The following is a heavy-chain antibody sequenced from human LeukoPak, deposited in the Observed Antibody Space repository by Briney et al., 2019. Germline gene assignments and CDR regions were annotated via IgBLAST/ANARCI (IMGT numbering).Heavy chain of an antibody. Sequence: GASVKVSCKASGYTFTSYGISWVRQAPGQGLEWMGWISAYNGNTNYAQKLQGRVTMTTDTSTSTAYMELRSLRSDDTAVYYCAQERHFEGYFWSDPWGQGTLVTVSS. CDR2: ISAYNGNT. D-gene: IGHD3-22*01. J-gene: IGHJ5*02. V-gene: IGHV1-18*01. CDR3: AQERHFEGYFWSDP. CDR1: GYTFTSYG.